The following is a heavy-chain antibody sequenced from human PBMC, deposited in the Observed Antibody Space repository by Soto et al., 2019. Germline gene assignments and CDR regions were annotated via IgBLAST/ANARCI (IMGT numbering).Heavy chain of an antibody. CDR2: IYYSGST. D-gene: IGHD3-3*01. CDR1: GGSISRSSYY. J-gene: IGHJ4*02. V-gene: IGHV4-39*01. Sequence: TLSLTCTVSGGSISRSSYYWGWIRQPPGKGLEWIGSIYYSGSTYYNPSLKRRVTISVDTSKNQFSLKLSSVTAADTAVYYCARLNFDFWSGYSRFSYFDYWGQGTLVTVSS. CDR3: ARLNFDFWSGYSRFSYFDY.